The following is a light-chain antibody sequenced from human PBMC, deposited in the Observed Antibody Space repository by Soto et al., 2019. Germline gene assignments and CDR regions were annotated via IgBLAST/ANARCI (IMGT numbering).Light chain of an antibody. J-gene: IGLJ1*01. Sequence: QSVLTQPASVSGSPGQSITISCTGGSSDIGDYDYVSWYQQHPGKAPKVLISEVSNRPSGVSNRFSGSKSGNTASLTISGLQAEDEADYYCNSYATGNTRVFGTGTKVTVL. CDR3: NSYATGNTRV. CDR2: EVS. V-gene: IGLV2-14*01. CDR1: SSDIGDYDY.